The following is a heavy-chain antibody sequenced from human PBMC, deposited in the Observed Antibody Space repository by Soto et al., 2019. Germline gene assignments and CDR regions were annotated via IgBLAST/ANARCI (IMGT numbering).Heavy chain of an antibody. V-gene: IGHV4-39*01. CDR2: IYYSGST. D-gene: IGHD2-15*01. CDR1: GGSISSSSYY. Sequence: PSETLSRTCTVSGGSISSSSYYWGWILQPPGKGLEWIGSIYYSGSTYYNPSLKSRVTISVDTSKNQFSLKLSSVTAADTAVYYCARRYCSGGSCYTAPNWFDPWGQGTLVTVSS. CDR3: ARRYCSGGSCYTAPNWFDP. J-gene: IGHJ5*02.